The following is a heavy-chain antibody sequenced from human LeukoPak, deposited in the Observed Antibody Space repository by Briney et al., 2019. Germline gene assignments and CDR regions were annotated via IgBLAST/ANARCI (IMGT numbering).Heavy chain of an antibody. J-gene: IGHJ3*02. CDR2: IYYSGST. Sequence: SETLSLTCTVSGGSISSYYWSWIRQPPGKGLEWIGYIYYSGSTNYNPSLKSRVTISVDTSKNQFSLKLTSVTAADTATYYCARVFGGDGGYAFEIWGQGTTVTLSS. CDR3: ARVFGGDGGYAFEI. CDR1: GGSISSYY. D-gene: IGHD2-21*02. V-gene: IGHV4-59*08.